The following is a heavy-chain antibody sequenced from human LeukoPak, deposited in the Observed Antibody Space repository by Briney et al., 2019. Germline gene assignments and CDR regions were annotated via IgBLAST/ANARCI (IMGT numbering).Heavy chain of an antibody. J-gene: IGHJ6*04. CDR3: AELGITMIGGV. V-gene: IGHV3-21*01. Sequence: NPGGSLRLSCIASGFTLSSYEMSWIRQAPGKGLEWVSSISSSSSYIYYADSVKGRFTISRDNAKNSLYLQMNSLRAEDTAVYYCAELGITMIGGVWGKGTTVTISS. CDR2: ISSSSSYI. CDR1: GFTLSSYE. D-gene: IGHD3-10*02.